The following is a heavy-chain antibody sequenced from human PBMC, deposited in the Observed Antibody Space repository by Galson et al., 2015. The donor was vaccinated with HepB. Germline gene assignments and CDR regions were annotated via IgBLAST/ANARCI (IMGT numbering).Heavy chain of an antibody. CDR1: GDSVSSHSAA. V-gene: IGHV6-1*01. CDR3: ARDGTYCGGDCYSDAFDI. Sequence: CAISGDSVSSHSAAWNWIRQSPSRGLEWLGRTYYRSKWYNDYAVSVKSRITINPDTSKNQFSLQLNSVTPEDTAVYYCARDGTYCGGDCYSDAFDIWGQGTMVTVSS. CDR2: TYYRSKWYN. J-gene: IGHJ3*02. D-gene: IGHD2-21*01.